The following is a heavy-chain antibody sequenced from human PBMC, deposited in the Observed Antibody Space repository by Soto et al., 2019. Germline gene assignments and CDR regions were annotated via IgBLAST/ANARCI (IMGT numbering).Heavy chain of an antibody. CDR1: GYTFTSYG. CDR3: ATGPIRGVVPAATRYFDL. CDR2: ISAYNGNT. V-gene: IGHV1-18*04. J-gene: IGHJ2*01. D-gene: IGHD2-2*01. Sequence: ASVKVSCKASGYTFTSYGISWVRQAPGQGLEWMGWISAYNGNTNYAQKLQGRVTMTTDTSTSTAYMELRSLRSDDTAVYYCATGPIRGVVPAATRYFDLWGRGPLVIVCS.